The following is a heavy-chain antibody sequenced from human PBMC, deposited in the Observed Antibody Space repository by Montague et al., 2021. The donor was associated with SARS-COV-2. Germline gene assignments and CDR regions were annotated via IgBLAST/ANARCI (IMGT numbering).Heavy chain of an antibody. CDR3: ARIPLTYYYDSSGYFDY. J-gene: IGHJ4*02. CDR1: GGSISSSNYY. CDR2: IYYSGST. Sequence: SETLSLTCTVSGGSISSSNYYWGWIRQPPGKGLEWIGSIYYSGSTYYNPSLKSRVTISVDTSKSQLSLKLTSVTAADTAVYYCARIPLTYYYDSSGYFDYWGQGTLVTVSS. D-gene: IGHD3-22*01. V-gene: IGHV4-39*01.